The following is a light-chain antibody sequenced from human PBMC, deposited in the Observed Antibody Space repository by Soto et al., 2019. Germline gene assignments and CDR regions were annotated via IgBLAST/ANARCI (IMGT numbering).Light chain of an antibody. CDR2: KAS. CDR1: QSVNTW. Sequence: DIQMTQSPSTLSASVGDRVTISCRASQSVNTWLAWFQQKPGKAPKLLINKASRLESGGTSRFSGSGYGTEFTLTISGLQPEDSATYYCQQYKYYPYTFGRGTKLEIK. V-gene: IGKV1-5*03. J-gene: IGKJ2*01. CDR3: QQYKYYPYT.